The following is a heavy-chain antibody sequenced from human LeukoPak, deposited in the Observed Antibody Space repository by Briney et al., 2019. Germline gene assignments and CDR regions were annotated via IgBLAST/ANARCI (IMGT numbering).Heavy chain of an antibody. V-gene: IGHV1-2*02. J-gene: IGHJ4*02. CDR1: GGTFSSYA. CDR2: INPNSGGT. D-gene: IGHD6-19*01. CDR3: ARDSVAGTDY. Sequence: GSSVKVSCKASGGTFSSYAISWVRQAPGQGLEWMGWINPNSGGTNYAQKFQGRVTMTRDTSISTAYMELSRLRSDDTAVYYCARDSVAGTDYWSQGTLVTVSS.